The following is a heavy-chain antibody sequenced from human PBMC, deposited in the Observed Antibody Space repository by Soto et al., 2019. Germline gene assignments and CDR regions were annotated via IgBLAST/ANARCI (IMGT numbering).Heavy chain of an antibody. CDR1: GDAISNYY. V-gene: IGHV4-59*01. Sequence: SETLSLTCSVSGDAISNYYWSWIRQTPGKGLEWIGCVHDSGSTDYNPSLKGRVTMSLHTSKSQFSLNLTSVTAADTAVYYCTRARISMIAYYWGPGTLVTVSS. D-gene: IGHD3-16*01. CDR3: TRARISMIAYY. J-gene: IGHJ4*02. CDR2: VHDSGST.